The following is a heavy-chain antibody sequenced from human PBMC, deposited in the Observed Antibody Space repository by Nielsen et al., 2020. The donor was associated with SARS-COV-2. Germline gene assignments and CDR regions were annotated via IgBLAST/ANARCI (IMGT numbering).Heavy chain of an antibody. CDR2: IYYSGST. CDR1: GGSISSGGYY. J-gene: IGHJ6*03. D-gene: IGHD6-6*01. Sequence: LRLSCTVSGGSISSGGYYWSWIRQHPGKGLEWIGYIYYSGSTYYNPSLKSRVTIPVDTSKNQFSLKLSSVTAADTAVYYCARVRSSSSVYYYYYMDVWGKGTTVTVSS. CDR3: ARVRSSSSVYYYYYMDV. V-gene: IGHV4-31*03.